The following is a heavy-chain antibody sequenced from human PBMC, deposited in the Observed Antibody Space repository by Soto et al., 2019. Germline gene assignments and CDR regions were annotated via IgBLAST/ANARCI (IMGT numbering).Heavy chain of an antibody. V-gene: IGHV4-30-2*01. J-gene: IGHJ3*02. CDR1: GGSISSGGYS. Sequence: QLQLQESGSGLVKPSQTLSLTGAVSGGSISSGGYSWSWIRQPPGKGLEWIGYIYHSGSTYYNPSLKSRVTISVDRSKNKFSLKLSSVTAADTAVYYCATGLVVTAIEAFDIWGQGTMVTVSS. CDR3: ATGLVVTAIEAFDI. D-gene: IGHD2-21*02. CDR2: IYHSGST.